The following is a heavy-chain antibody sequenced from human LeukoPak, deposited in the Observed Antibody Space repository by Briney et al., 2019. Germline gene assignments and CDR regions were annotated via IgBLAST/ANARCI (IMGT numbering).Heavy chain of an antibody. V-gene: IGHV3-23*01. J-gene: IGHJ6*02. CDR2: ISGGGGT. Sequence: GGSLRLSCAASGFTFSSYAMTWVRQAPGKGLEWVSAISGGGGTLYADSVKGRFTISRDNSKNTLYLQMNSLSAEDTAVYYCAKDLGGKPYYYYGMDVWGQGTTVTVSS. CDR1: GFTFSSYA. CDR3: AKDLGGKPYYYYGMDV.